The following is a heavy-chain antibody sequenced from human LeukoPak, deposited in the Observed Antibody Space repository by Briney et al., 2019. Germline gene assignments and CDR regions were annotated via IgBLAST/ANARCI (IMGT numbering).Heavy chain of an antibody. D-gene: IGHD6-13*01. CDR3: ASSSLRSSQFDY. J-gene: IGHJ4*02. V-gene: IGHV1-46*01. CDR1: GYTFTSYY. CDR2: INPSGGST. Sequence: ASVKVSCKASGYTFTSYYMHWVRQAPGQGLEWMGIINPSGGSTNYAQKFQGRVTMTRDMSTSTVYMELSSLRSEDTAVYYCASSSLRSSQFDYWGQGTLVTVSS.